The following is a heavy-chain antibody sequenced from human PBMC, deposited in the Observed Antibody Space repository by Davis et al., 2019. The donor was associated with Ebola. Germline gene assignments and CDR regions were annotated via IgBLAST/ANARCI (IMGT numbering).Heavy chain of an antibody. CDR2: IYTGDSDT. CDR3: ASLRRTITGMDDGFDI. V-gene: IGHV5-51*01. J-gene: IGHJ3*02. CDR1: GNSFTSHW. D-gene: IGHD2-8*02. Sequence: GESLKISCKDSGNSFTSHWIGWVRQMPGKGLDWMGIIYTGDSDTRSSPSFRGQVIISADKSMKTAFLQWSSLKASDSGMYYCASLRRTITGMDDGFDIWGEGTMVTVSS.